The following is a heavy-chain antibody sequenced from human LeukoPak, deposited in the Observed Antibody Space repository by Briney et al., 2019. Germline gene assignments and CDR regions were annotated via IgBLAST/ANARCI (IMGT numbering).Heavy chain of an antibody. CDR3: ARVQGHPPNGLDV. Sequence: PGGSLRLSCAASGFTFDDYAMHWVRQAPGKGLEWVSGISWNSGSIGYADSVKGRFTISRDNAKNTLYLQMNSLRAEDTAVYYCARVQGHPPNGLDVWGQGTMVTVSS. V-gene: IGHV3-9*01. CDR2: ISWNSGSI. J-gene: IGHJ3*01. CDR1: GFTFDDYA. D-gene: IGHD2-8*01.